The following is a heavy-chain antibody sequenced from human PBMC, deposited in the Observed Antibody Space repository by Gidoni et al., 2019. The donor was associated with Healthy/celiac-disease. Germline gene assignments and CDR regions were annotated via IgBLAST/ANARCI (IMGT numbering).Heavy chain of an antibody. Sequence: QVQLQQWGAGLLKPSETLSLTCAVDGGSFSGYYWSWIRQPPGKGLEWLGEINHSGSTNYHPSLKSRVTISVDTSKNQFSLKLSSVTAADTAVYYCARGYYDSSGYYYGVSWFDPWGQGTLVTVSS. J-gene: IGHJ5*02. V-gene: IGHV4-34*01. D-gene: IGHD3-22*01. CDR3: ARGYYDSSGYYYGVSWFDP. CDR2: INHSGST. CDR1: GGSFSGYY.